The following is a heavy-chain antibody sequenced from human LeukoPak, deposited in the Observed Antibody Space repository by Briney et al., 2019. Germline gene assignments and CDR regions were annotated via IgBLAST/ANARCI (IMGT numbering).Heavy chain of an antibody. CDR3: AAVPAAGDGWALDY. J-gene: IGHJ4*02. D-gene: IGHD6-13*01. CDR1: GFTFTSSA. Sequence: SVKVSCKASGFTFTSSAMQWVRQARGQRLEWIGWIVVGSGNTNYAQKFQERVTITRDMSTSTAYMELSSLRSEDTAVYYCAAVPAAGDGWALDYWGQGTLVTVSS. CDR2: IVVGSGNT. V-gene: IGHV1-58*02.